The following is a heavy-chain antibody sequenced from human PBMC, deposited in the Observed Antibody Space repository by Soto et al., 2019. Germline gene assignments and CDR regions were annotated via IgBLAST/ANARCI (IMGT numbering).Heavy chain of an antibody. Sequence: QITLKESGPTLVKPTQTLTLTCTFSGFSLSTTHMGVGWIRQPPGKALEWLTHIYWDDDKRYSPSLKSRLTITKDTPKIHVFFTMTNMAPVNTATSYGIQIFNPTSGIYRYFDSWGQGTLVTVSS. J-gene: IGHJ4*02. CDR1: GFSLSTTHMG. D-gene: IGHD3-16*02. CDR2: IYWDDDK. V-gene: IGHV2-5*02. CDR3: IQIFNPTSGIYRYFDS.